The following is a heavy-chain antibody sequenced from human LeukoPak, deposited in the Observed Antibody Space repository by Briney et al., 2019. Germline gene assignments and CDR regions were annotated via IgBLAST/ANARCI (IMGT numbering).Heavy chain of an antibody. V-gene: IGHV4-59*01. CDR2: IYYSGST. J-gene: IGHJ4*02. Sequence: PSETLSLTCTVSGGSISSYYWSWIRQPAGKGLEWIGYIYYSGSTNYNPSLKSRVTISVDTSKNQFSLKLSSVTAADTAVYYCARDGNYYGSGAHHTLDYWGQGTLVTVSS. D-gene: IGHD3-10*01. CDR1: GGSISSYY. CDR3: ARDGNYYGSGAHHTLDY.